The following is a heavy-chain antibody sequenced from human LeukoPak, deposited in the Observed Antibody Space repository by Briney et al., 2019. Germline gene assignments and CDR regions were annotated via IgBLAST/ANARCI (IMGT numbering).Heavy chain of an antibody. CDR1: GYSFTSYW. J-gene: IGHJ4*02. D-gene: IGHD4-11*01. Sequence: GESLKISCKGSGYSFTSYWIGWVRQMPGKGLEWMGIIYPGDSDTRYNPSFQGQVTISADKSINTAYLQWSSLEASDTAMYYCARGTVDRRVLDYWGQGTLVTASS. V-gene: IGHV5-51*01. CDR2: IYPGDSDT. CDR3: ARGTVDRRVLDY.